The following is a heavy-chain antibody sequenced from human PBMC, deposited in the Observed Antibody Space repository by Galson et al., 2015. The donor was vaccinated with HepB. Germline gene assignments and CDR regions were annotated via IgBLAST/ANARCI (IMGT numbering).Heavy chain of an antibody. CDR2: IRSKANSYAT. V-gene: IGHV3-73*01. CDR1: GFTFSGSA. Sequence: SLRLSCAASGFTFSGSAMHWVRQASGRGLEWVGRIRSKANSYATAYAASVKGRFTISRDDSKNTAYLQMNSLKTEDTAVYYCTRSQASERDSWGQGTLVTVSS. J-gene: IGHJ5*01. CDR3: TRSQASERDS. D-gene: IGHD1-1*01.